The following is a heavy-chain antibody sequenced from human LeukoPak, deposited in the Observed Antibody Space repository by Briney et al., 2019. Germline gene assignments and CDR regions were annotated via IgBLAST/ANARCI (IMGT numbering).Heavy chain of an antibody. CDR1: GFSLSTSGVG. Sequence: SGPTLVKPTQTLTLTCTFSGFSLSTSGVGVGWIRQPPGKALEWLALIYWDDDKRYSPSLKSRLTITKDTSKNQVVLTMTNMDPVDTATYYCAHSMPLDYGDYEDAFDIWGQGTMVTVSS. V-gene: IGHV2-5*02. J-gene: IGHJ3*02. CDR2: IYWDDDK. CDR3: AHSMPLDYGDYEDAFDI. D-gene: IGHD4-17*01.